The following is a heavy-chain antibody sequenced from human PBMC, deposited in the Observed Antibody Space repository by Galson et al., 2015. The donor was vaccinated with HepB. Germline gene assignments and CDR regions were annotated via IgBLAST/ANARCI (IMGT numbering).Heavy chain of an antibody. CDR3: ARDFTSASYYYDSSGYFDV. D-gene: IGHD3-22*01. V-gene: IGHV1-46*01. CDR1: GYTFTSYY. CDR2: INPSGGST. J-gene: IGHJ5*02. Sequence: SVKVSCKASGYTFTSYYMHWVRQAPGQGLEWMGIINPSGGSTSYAQKFQGRVTVSVDTSKNQFSLKLSSVTAADTAVYYCARDFTSASYYYDSSGYFDVWGQGTLVTVSS.